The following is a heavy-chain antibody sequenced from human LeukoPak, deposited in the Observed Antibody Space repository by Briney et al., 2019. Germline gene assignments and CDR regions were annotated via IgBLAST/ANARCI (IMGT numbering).Heavy chain of an antibody. J-gene: IGHJ3*02. V-gene: IGHV3-30*02. CDR1: GFTFSSYG. Sequence: GGSLRLSCAASGFTFSSYGMHWVRQAPGKGLEWVAFIRYDGSNKYYADSVKGRFTISRDNSKNTLYLQMNSLRAEDTAVYYCAKSPYGDYVLDAFDIWGQGTMVTVSS. D-gene: IGHD4-17*01. CDR3: AKSPYGDYVLDAFDI. CDR2: IRYDGSNK.